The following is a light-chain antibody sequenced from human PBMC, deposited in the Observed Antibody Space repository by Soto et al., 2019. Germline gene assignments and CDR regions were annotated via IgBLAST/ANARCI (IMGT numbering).Light chain of an antibody. V-gene: IGLV2-8*01. J-gene: IGLJ2*01. CDR1: SSDVGGYNY. Sequence: QSALTQPPSASGSPGQSVTISCTGTSSDVGGYNYVSWYQQHPGKAPKLMIYEVSKRPSGVPDRFSGSKSGNTASLTVSGLQAEDEAYYGGSSSAGSNKVVFGGGT. CDR2: EVS. CDR3: SSSAGSNKVV.